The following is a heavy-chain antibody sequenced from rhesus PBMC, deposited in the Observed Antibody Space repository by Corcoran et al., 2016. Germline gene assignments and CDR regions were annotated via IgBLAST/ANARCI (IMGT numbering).Heavy chain of an antibody. D-gene: IGHD1-44*01. V-gene: IGHV4-122*02. Sequence: QVKLQQWGEGLVKPSETLSPTCAGPGGPLRRDHYHGGWIRQPPGGGPEWIGCVTYGGGTSHHPSLRSRVSISRDTSRNQFSLNLRSVTAADTAVYYCVRWDGGKYGYWGHGVLVTVSS. CDR1: GGPLRRDHYH. J-gene: IGHJ4*01. CDR2: VTYGGGT. CDR3: VRWDGGKYGY.